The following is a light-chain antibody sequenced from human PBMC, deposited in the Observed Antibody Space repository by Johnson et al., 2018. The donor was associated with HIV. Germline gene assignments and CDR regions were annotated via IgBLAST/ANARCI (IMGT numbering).Light chain of an antibody. CDR2: ENN. CDR3: GTWDSRLSAYV. J-gene: IGLJ1*01. V-gene: IGLV1-51*02. CDR1: RSNIGNNY. Sequence: QSVLTQPPSVSAAPGQKVTISCSGSRSNIGNNYVSWYQQLPGTAPKLLIYENNKRPSGIPDRFSGSKSGTSASLGITGLQTGDEADYYCGTWDSRLSAYVFVTGTKVTVL.